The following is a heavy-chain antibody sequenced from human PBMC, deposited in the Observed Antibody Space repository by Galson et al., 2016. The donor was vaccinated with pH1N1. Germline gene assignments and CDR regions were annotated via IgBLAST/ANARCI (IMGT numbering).Heavy chain of an antibody. D-gene: IGHD3-22*01. CDR2: INPNNGDT. V-gene: IGHV1-2*06. Sequence: SVKVSCKASEYTFIGYYIHWMRQAPGHGLAWMGRINPNNGDTHYAQNFQGRVTMTRDTSISTAYMELNSLRSDDTAVYYCARVNTYDSSGYYPFDNWGQGTQVTVSS. J-gene: IGHJ4*02. CDR3: ARVNTYDSSGYYPFDN. CDR1: EYTFIGYY.